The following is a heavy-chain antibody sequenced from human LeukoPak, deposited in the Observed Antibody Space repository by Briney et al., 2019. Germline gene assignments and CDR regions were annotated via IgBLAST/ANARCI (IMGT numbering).Heavy chain of an antibody. V-gene: IGHV3-7*03. J-gene: IGHJ4*02. CDR1: GFTFSSLW. CDR2: IKPDGSDK. Sequence: GGSLRLSCAASGFTFSSLWMGWLRQAPGKGQEWVANIKPDGSDKYFVESVKGRFTISRDNAKNSLYLQMNSLRVEDTAIYYCARISRRELPCFWGQGTLVTVSS. D-gene: IGHD1-7*01. CDR3: ARISRRELPCF.